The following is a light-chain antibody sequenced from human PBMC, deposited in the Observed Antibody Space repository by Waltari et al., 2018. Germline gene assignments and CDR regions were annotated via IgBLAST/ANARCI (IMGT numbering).Light chain of an antibody. J-gene: IGLJ1*01. CDR3: CSYAGRGTYV. CDR1: TSDVGNYDL. V-gene: IGLV2-23*02. CDR2: EVN. Sequence: QSALTQPASVSGTPGQSITIPCTGTTSDVGNYDLVSWYQQYPGKAPKLLICEVNKRPAGLSSRFSGSKSGNTASLTISGLQAEDEADYYCCSYAGRGTYVFGSGTKVTVL.